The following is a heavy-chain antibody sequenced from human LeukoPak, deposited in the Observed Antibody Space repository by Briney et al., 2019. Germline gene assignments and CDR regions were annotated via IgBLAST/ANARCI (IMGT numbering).Heavy chain of an antibody. CDR2: IYYSGST. CDR1: GGSISSSSYY. CDR3: ARHGIVGVTLHY. Sequence: SETLSLTCTVSGGSISSSSYYWGWIRQPPGKGLEWIGGIYYSGSTYYNPSLKSRVTISVDTSKNQFSLKLSSVTAADTAVYYCARHGIVGVTLHYWGQGTLVTVSS. J-gene: IGHJ4*02. V-gene: IGHV4-39*01. D-gene: IGHD1-26*01.